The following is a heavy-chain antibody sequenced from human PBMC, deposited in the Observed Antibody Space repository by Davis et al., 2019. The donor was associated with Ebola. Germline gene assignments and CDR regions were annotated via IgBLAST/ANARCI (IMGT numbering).Heavy chain of an antibody. D-gene: IGHD7-27*01. V-gene: IGHV3-33*01. J-gene: IGHJ4*02. CDR1: GFTFSSYG. CDR3: ARGRGANWGWAAGDY. CDR2: IWYDGSNK. Sequence: GGSLRLSCAASGFTFSSYGMHWIRQAPGKGLEWVAVIWYDGSNKYYADSVKGRFTISRDNAKNSLYLQMNSLRAEDTAVYYCARGRGANWGWAAGDYWGQGTLVTVSS.